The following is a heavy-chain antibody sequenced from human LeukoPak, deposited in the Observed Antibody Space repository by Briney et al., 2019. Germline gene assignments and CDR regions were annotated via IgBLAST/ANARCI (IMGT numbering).Heavy chain of an antibody. CDR2: IYYSGST. CDR1: GGSISSGGYS. J-gene: IGHJ4*02. V-gene: IGHV4-61*08. CDR3: ARDRIQEEFDY. Sequence: PSQTLSLTCAVSGGSISSGGYSWSWIRQSPVKGLEWIGFIYYSGSTNYNPSLKSRVTISVDTSKNQFSLKLSSVTAADAAVYYCARDRIQEEFDYWGQGTLVTVSS.